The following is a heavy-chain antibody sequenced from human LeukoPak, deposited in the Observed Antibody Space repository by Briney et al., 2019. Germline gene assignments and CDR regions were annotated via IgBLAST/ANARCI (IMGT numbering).Heavy chain of an antibody. CDR2: INPSGGST. CDR3: ARDPHYDSWSGYYLNYYYGMDV. CDR1: GYTFTSYY. V-gene: IGHV1-46*01. Sequence: GASVKVSCKASGYTFTSYYMHWVRQAPGQGLEWMGIINPSGGSTSYAQKFQGRVTMTRDTSTSTVYMELSSLRSEDTAVYYCARDPHYDSWSGYYLNYYYGMDVWGQGTTVTVSS. D-gene: IGHD3-3*01. J-gene: IGHJ6*02.